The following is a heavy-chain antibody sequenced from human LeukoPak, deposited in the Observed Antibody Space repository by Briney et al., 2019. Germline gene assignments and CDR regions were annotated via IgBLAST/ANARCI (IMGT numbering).Heavy chain of an antibody. CDR2: IKQDGTEK. Sequence: PGGSLRLSCAASGFTFSYHWMTWVRQAPGKGLEWVANIKQDGTEKFYVDSVKGRFTISKDNVKNSLYLQLNSLRVEDTAIYYCARVVFTFGTPFDYWGQGALVTVSS. J-gene: IGHJ4*02. V-gene: IGHV3-7*01. CDR3: ARVVFTFGTPFDY. D-gene: IGHD3-16*01. CDR1: GFTFSYHW.